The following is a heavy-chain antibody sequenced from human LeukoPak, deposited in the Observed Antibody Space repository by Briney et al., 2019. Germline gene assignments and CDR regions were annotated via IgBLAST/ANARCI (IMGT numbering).Heavy chain of an antibody. Sequence: GGSLRLSCAASGFTFSSYGMHWVRQAPGKGLEWVAFIWYDGNNKYYADSVKGRFTISRDSSKSSLYLQMNSLRAEDTALYYCAKDPLQYGSGSYYFDYWGQGTLVTVSS. D-gene: IGHD3-10*01. CDR3: AKDPLQYGSGSYYFDY. CDR1: GFTFSSYG. V-gene: IGHV3-30*02. CDR2: IWYDGNNK. J-gene: IGHJ4*02.